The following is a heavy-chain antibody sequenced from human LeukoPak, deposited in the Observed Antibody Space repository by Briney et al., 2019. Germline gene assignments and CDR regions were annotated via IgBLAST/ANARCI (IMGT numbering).Heavy chain of an antibody. Sequence: GGSLRLSCAASGFTFSSYAMHWVRQAPGKGLEWVAVISYDGSNKYYADSVKGRFTISRDNAKDSLYLQMNSLRDEDTAMYYCARVRYGGYADYWGQGALVTVSS. CDR2: ISYDGSNK. D-gene: IGHD5-12*01. CDR1: GFTFSSYA. J-gene: IGHJ4*02. CDR3: ARVRYGGYADY. V-gene: IGHV3-30-3*01.